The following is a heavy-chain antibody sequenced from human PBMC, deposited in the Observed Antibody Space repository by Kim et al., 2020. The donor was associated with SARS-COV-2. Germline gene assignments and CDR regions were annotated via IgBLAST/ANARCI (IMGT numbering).Heavy chain of an antibody. D-gene: IGHD3-22*01. CDR2: IYYSGST. V-gene: IGHV4-59*13. CDR3: ARVPNYYDSSGYEGIHAFDI. J-gene: IGHJ3*02. Sequence: SETLSLTCTVSGGSISSYYWSWIRQPPGKGLEWIGYIYYSGSTNYNPSLKSRVTISVDTSKNQFSLKLSSVTAADTAVYYCARVPNYYDSSGYEGIHAFDIWGQGTMVTVSS. CDR1: GGSISSYY.